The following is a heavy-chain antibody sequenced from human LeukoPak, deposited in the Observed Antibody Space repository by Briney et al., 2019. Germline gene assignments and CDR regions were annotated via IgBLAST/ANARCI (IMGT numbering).Heavy chain of an antibody. J-gene: IGHJ4*02. D-gene: IGHD6-13*01. Sequence: SETLSLTCAVYGGSFSGYYWSWIRQPPGKGLEWIGEINHSGSTNYNPSLKSRVTISVDTSKNQFSLKLSSVTAADTAVYYCARVEPTRSAAGITNRPAFDYWGQGTLVTVSS. CDR2: INHSGST. CDR3: ARVEPTRSAAGITNRPAFDY. V-gene: IGHV4-34*01. CDR1: GGSFSGYY.